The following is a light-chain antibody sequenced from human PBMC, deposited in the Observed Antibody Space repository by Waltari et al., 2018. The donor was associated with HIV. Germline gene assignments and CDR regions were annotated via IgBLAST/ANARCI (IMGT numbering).Light chain of an antibody. CDR1: SSNVVTTY. CDR3: ATWDDSLSAWL. Sequence: QSVLTQLPSASGTPGQRATISCSGSSSNVVTTYVYWFKQLPGTAPDLVIYHNNRRPLGFPGRFSGSKSGTSASLAISGLRSEDEADYYCATWDDSLSAWLFGGGTRLSVL. J-gene: IGLJ3*02. V-gene: IGLV1-47*01. CDR2: HNN.